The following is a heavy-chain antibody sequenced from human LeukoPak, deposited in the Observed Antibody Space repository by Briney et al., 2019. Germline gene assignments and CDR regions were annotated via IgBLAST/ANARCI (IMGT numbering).Heavy chain of an antibody. CDR1: GYTFTSYG. CDR2: ISAYNGNT. V-gene: IGHV1-18*01. J-gene: IGHJ4*02. D-gene: IGHD3-10*01. CDR3: ASQKSFYGSGSYYNVRLFDY. Sequence: ASVKVSCKASGYTFTSYGISWVRQAPGQGLEWMGWISAYNGNTNYAQKLQGRVTMTTDTSTSTAYMELRSLRSDDTAVYYCASQKSFYGSGSYYNVRLFDYWGQGTLVTVSS.